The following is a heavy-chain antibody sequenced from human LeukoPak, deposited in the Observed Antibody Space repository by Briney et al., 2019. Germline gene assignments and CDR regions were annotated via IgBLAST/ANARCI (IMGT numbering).Heavy chain of an antibody. J-gene: IGHJ4*02. CDR2: ISSSSPYI. CDR3: ARTLGYCSGGSCYFDY. CDR1: GFTFSDYS. V-gene: IGHV3-21*01. Sequence: GGSLRLSCAASGFTFSDYSMNWVRQAPGKGLEWVASISSSSPYIYYTDSVKGRFTISRDNAKNSLYLQMNSLRAEDTAVYYCARTLGYCSGGSCYFDYWGQGTLVTVSS. D-gene: IGHD2-15*01.